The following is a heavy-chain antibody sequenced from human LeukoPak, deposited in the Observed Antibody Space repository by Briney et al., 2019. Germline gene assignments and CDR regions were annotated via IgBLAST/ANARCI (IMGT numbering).Heavy chain of an antibody. D-gene: IGHD3-9*01. CDR1: GYTFTGYY. CDR2: INPNSGGT. Sequence: ASVKVSCTASGYTFTGYYMHWVRQAPGQGLEWMGWINPNSGGTNYAQKFQGRVTMTRDTSISTAYMELSRLRSDDTAVYYCARGSNYDILTGAYYGMDVWGQGTTVTVSS. J-gene: IGHJ6*02. V-gene: IGHV1-2*02. CDR3: ARGSNYDILTGAYYGMDV.